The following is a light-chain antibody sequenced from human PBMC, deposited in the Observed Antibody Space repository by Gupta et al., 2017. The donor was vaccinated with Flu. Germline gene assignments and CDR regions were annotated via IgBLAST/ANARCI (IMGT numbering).Light chain of an antibody. CDR2: AGS. CDR3: QHYGSSPYS. V-gene: IGKV3-20*01. Sequence: EMELMLPPLSLSLSPGERATLSCRASQGVSSSSLAWYQQKPGQAPRLVIYAGSTRAAGIPDRFSGSGSGTDFALTISRLEPEDFAVYYCQHYGSSPYSFGQGTKLEIK. J-gene: IGKJ2*03. CDR1: QGVSSSS.